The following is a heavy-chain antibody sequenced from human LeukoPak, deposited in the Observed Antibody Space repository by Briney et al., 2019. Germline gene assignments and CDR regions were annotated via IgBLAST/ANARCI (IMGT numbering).Heavy chain of an antibody. J-gene: IGHJ4*02. D-gene: IGHD2-2*01. CDR3: AKGLTGDSTSFSD. CDR2: IFGSGDNM. V-gene: IGHV3-23*01. Sequence: GGSLRLSCAASGFTFSSYAMSWVRQAPGKGLEWVSAIFGSGDNMYYADSVKGRFTISRDNFKSTLYLQMNSLRAEDTAVYYCAKGLTGDSTSFSDWGQGTLVTVSS. CDR1: GFTFSSYA.